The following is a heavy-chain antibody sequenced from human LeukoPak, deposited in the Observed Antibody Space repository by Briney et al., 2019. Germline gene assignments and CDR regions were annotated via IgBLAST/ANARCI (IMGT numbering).Heavy chain of an antibody. J-gene: IGHJ5*02. V-gene: IGHV1-8*03. Sequence: ASVKVSCKASGGTFSSYAINWVRQATGQGLEWMGWMNPNSGNTGYAQKFQGRVTITRNTSISTAYMELSSLRSEDTAVYYCARGSYCSSTSCPYNWFDPWGQGTLVTVSS. CDR2: MNPNSGNT. D-gene: IGHD2-2*01. CDR3: ARGSYCSSTSCPYNWFDP. CDR1: GGTFSSYA.